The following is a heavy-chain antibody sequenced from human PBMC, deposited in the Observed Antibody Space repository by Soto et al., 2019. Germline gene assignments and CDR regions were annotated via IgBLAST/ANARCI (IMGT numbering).Heavy chain of an antibody. CDR1: GYTFTQYD. CDR2: MNPSGGKG. J-gene: IGHJ5*02. V-gene: IGHV1-46*01. CDR3: ARLRGLGLDP. Sequence: ASVWVSFKAAGYTFTQYDIHWVRQAPGQGLEWMGMMNPSGGKGSHAQKFQGRVTMTGDKSTTTVYMELRSLTSEDKAVYYCARLRGLGLDPWGQGALV.